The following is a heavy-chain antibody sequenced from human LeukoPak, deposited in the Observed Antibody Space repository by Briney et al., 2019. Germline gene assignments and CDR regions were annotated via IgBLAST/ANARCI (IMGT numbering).Heavy chain of an antibody. CDR3: ARGFPRRDCSSTSCAYYFDY. V-gene: IGHV4-59*01. CDR2: IYYSGST. J-gene: IGHJ4*02. Sequence: SETLSLTCAVYGGSFSGYYWSWIRQPPGKGLEWIGYIYYSGSTNYNPSLKSRVTISVDTSKNQFSLKLSSVTAADTAVYYCARGFPRRDCSSTSCAYYFDYWGQGTLATVSS. D-gene: IGHD2-2*01. CDR1: GGSFSGYY.